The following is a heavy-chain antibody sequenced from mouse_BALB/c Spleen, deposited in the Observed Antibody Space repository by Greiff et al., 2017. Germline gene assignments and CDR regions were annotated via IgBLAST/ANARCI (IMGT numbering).Heavy chain of an antibody. CDR1: GDSITSGY. CDR2: ISYSGST. V-gene: IGHV3-8*02. D-gene: IGHD1-1*01. Sequence: LQESGPSLVKPSQTLSLTCSVTGDSITSGYWNWIRKFPGNKLEYMGYISYSGSTYYNTSLKSRISITRDTSKNQYHLQLNSVTTEDTATYYCARSPGSSYWFAYWGQGTLVTVSA. CDR3: ARSPGSSYWFAY. J-gene: IGHJ3*01.